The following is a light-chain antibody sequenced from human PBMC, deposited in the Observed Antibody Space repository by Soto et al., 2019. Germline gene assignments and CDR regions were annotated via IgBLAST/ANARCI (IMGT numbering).Light chain of an antibody. CDR3: QEYNNWPYT. J-gene: IGKJ2*01. CDR2: RAS. CDR1: QHVSSN. V-gene: IGKV3-15*01. Sequence: EIVMTQSPATLSVSPGGSATLSCRASQHVSSNFAWYRQKPGQAPTLLIYRASTRATGIPARFSGSGSGTEFTLTISGPQSEDFAVYYCQEYNNWPYTFGQGTKVEIK.